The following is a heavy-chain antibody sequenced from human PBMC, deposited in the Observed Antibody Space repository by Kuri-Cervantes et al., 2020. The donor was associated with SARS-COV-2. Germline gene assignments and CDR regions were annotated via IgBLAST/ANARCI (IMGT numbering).Heavy chain of an antibody. CDR2: VSWNGSRT. V-gene: IGHV3-19*01. J-gene: IGHJ4*02. CDR1: GFTFSSYE. CDR3: VRHKAAAGIVAPD. D-gene: IGHD6-13*01. Sequence: LSLTCAASGFTFSSYEMNWVRQAPGKGLEWVSGVSWNGSRTHYADSVKGRFIISRDNSRNFLYQQMNSLRPEDMAVYYCVRHKAAAGIVAPDWGQGTLVTVSS.